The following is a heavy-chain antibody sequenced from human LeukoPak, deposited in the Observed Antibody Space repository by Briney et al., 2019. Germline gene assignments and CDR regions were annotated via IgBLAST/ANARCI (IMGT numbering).Heavy chain of an antibody. CDR1: GFTFSSYA. J-gene: IGHJ4*02. CDR2: ISYDGSNK. CDR3: ARDGFYY. V-gene: IGHV3-30*04. Sequence: GGSLRLSCAASGFTFSSYAMHWVRQAPGKGLEGVAVISYDGSNKYYADSVKGRFTISRDNSKNTLYLQMHSLRAEDTAVYYCARDGFYYWGQGTLVTVSS.